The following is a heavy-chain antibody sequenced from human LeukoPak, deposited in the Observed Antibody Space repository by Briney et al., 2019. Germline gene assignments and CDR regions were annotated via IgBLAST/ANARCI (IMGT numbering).Heavy chain of an antibody. J-gene: IGHJ5*02. CDR1: GFTFSSYG. Sequence: PRRSLRLSCAASGFTFSSYGFHWVRRAPGKGLEWVSIIHSDGSTYYADSVKGRFTISRDNSKNTLYLQMNGLRAEDTAVYYCVRVLDRFDPWGQGSLVTVSS. CDR2: IHSDGST. CDR3: VRVLDRFDP. V-gene: IGHV3-NL1*01. D-gene: IGHD1-1*01.